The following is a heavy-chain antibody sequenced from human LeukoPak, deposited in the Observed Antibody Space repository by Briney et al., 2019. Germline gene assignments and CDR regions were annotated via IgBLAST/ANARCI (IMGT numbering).Heavy chain of an antibody. V-gene: IGHV4-30-4*08. CDR1: GGSIISGDYY. CDR2: IYHNGDP. J-gene: IGHJ3*02. Sequence: SQTLSLTCIVSGGSIISGDYYWSWIRQPPGKGLEWIGYIYHNGDPYYNPSLKSRVSISVATSKNQFSLTLSSVTAADTAVYYCARAGVVPAAINRAFDIWGQGSVVTVSS. CDR3: ARAGVVPAAINRAFDI. D-gene: IGHD2-2*02.